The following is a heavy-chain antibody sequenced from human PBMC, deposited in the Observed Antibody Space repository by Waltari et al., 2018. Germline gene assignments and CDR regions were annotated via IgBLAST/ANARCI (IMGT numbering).Heavy chain of an antibody. CDR2: IHYRGTT. CDR3: ARSRVTARFYYYYMDV. J-gene: IGHJ6*03. CDR1: RGSISTYY. D-gene: IGHD5-18*01. Sequence: QVQLQESGSGLLKPSETLSLACAGSRGSISTYYWSWIRQPPGKGLERIGHIHYRGTTKYNPSLESRVTISLDTSKNQFSLKLSSVTAADTAVYYCARSRVTARFYYYYMDVWGRGTTVAVSS. V-gene: IGHV4-59*01.